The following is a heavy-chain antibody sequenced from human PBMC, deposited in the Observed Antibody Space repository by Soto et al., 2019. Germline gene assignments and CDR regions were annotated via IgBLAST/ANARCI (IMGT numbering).Heavy chain of an antibody. CDR2: ISYGGST. V-gene: IGHV4-59*06. Sequence: SETLSLTCTVSGGSISGYYWSWIRQHPGKGLDWIGCISYGGSTSYNPSLKSRVTISVDTSKNQFSLKLTSVTAADTAVYYCSRGILVWGQGALVTVSS. D-gene: IGHD3-16*01. CDR3: SRGILV. J-gene: IGHJ4*02. CDR1: GGSISGYY.